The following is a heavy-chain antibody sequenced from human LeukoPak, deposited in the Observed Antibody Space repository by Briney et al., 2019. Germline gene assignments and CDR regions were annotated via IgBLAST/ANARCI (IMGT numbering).Heavy chain of an antibody. J-gene: IGHJ6*03. Sequence: PGGSLRLSCAASGFTVSSNYMSWVRQAPGKGLEWVSGINWNGGSTGYADSVKGRFTISRDNAKNSLYLQMNSLRAEDTALYYCARTGIAAAGRYYYYMDVWGKGTTVTVSS. CDR2: INWNGGST. CDR3: ARTGIAAAGRYYYYMDV. CDR1: GFTVSSNY. D-gene: IGHD6-13*01. V-gene: IGHV3-20*04.